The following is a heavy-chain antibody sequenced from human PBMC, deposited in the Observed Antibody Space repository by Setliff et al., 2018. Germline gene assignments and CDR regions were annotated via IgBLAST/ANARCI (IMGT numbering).Heavy chain of an antibody. J-gene: IGHJ6*04. CDR1: GYTFTKYY. D-gene: IGHD3-16*01. CDR2: INPSGGSK. Sequence: ASVKVSCKASGYTFTKYYMHWVRQAPGQGLEWMGIINPSGGSKSYAQKFQGRVTMTRDTSTSTVYMELSSLRSEDTAVYYCARDGGGGPVNYWMDVWGKGTTVTVSS. V-gene: IGHV1-46*01. CDR3: ARDGGGGPVNYWMDV.